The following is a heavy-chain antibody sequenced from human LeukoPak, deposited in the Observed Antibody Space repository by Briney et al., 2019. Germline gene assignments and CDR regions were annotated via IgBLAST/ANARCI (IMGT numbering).Heavy chain of an antibody. CDR3: ARVPTWLGIYYFDY. CDR1: GGSISSGSYY. D-gene: IGHD3-9*01. V-gene: IGHV4-39*07. Sequence: SETLSLTCSVSGGSISSGSYYWGWIRQPPGKGLEWIASIYYSGSTFYNPSLKSRVTISVDTSKNQFSLKLSSVTAADTAVYYCARVPTWLGIYYFDYWGQGTLVTVSS. CDR2: IYYSGST. J-gene: IGHJ4*02.